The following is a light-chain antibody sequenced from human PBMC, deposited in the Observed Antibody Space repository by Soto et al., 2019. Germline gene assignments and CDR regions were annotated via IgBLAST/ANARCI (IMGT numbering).Light chain of an antibody. J-gene: IGKJ1*01. CDR1: QSVSNNY. CDR3: QQYGSSGT. CDR2: GAS. V-gene: IGKV3-20*01. Sequence: ESVLTQSPGTLCLSPRERATLSWRASQSVSNNYLAWYQQKPGPAPRLLIYGASNRATGIPDRFSGSGSGTDFTLTISRLEPEDFAVYYCQQYGSSGTFGQGTKVDIK.